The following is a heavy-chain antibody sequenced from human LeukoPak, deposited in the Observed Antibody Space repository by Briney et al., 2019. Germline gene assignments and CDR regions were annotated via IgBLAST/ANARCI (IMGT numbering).Heavy chain of an antibody. J-gene: IGHJ4*02. CDR2: IYTSGST. CDR3: ARTSRSNWNDVHWDY. D-gene: IGHD1-20*01. CDR1: GGSITSGSYY. V-gene: IGHV4-61*02. Sequence: PSETLSLTCTVSGGSITSGSYYWSWIRQPAGKGLEWIGRIYTSGSTNYNPSLKSRVTMSVDTSKNQFSLKLSSVTAADTAVYYCARTSRSNWNDVHWDYWGQGTLVTVSS.